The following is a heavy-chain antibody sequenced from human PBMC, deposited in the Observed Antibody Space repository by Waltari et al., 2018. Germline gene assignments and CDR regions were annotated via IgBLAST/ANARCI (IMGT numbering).Heavy chain of an antibody. CDR1: GFTFSSYS. V-gene: IGHV3-48*04. D-gene: IGHD6-6*01. CDR2: IGSVSSTI. Sequence: EVQLVESGGGLVQPGGSLRLSCAASGFTFSSYSMNWVRQAPGKGLEWVSDIGSVSSTIYYADSVKGRFTISRDNAKNSLYLQMNSLRAEDTAVYYCASRRLYSSSADGYWGQGTLVTVSS. CDR3: ASRRLYSSSADGY. J-gene: IGHJ4*02.